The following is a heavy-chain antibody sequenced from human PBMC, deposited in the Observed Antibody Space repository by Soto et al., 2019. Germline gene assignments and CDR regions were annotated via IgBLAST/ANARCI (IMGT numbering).Heavy chain of an antibody. CDR1: GYTFTSYA. Sequence: QLVQSGAEVKKPGASVKVSCKASGYTFTSYAMHWVRQAPGQRLEWMGWINAGNGNTKYSQKFQGRVTITRDTSVSTGYMELSSLRSEDTAVYYCARDYYYDSSGYYSGPRYFDLWGRGTLVTVSS. J-gene: IGHJ2*01. CDR2: INAGNGNT. D-gene: IGHD3-22*01. CDR3: ARDYYYDSSGYYSGPRYFDL. V-gene: IGHV1-3*01.